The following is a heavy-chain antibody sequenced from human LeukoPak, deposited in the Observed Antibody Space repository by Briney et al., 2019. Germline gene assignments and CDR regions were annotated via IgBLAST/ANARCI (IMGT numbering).Heavy chain of an antibody. CDR3: AKDQELLAPLQLDY. CDR1: GFTFSIYA. D-gene: IGHD1-26*01. J-gene: IGHJ4*02. Sequence: GGSLRLSCAASGFTFSIYAMSWVRQAPGKGLEWVSAISGSGGSTYYADSVKGRFTISRDDSKNTLYLQMNSLRAEDTAVYYCAKDQELLAPLQLDYWGQGTLVTVSS. V-gene: IGHV3-23*01. CDR2: ISGSGGST.